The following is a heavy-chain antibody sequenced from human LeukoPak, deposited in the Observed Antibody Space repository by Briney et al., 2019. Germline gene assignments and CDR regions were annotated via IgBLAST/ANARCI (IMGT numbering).Heavy chain of an antibody. J-gene: IGHJ4*02. CDR1: GFTFSSYS. D-gene: IGHD6-13*01. CDR2: ISGSSSII. V-gene: IGHV3-48*04. Sequence: GGSLRLSCETSGFTFSSYSMNWVRQAPGKGLEWVSFISGSSSIIHYADSVKGRFTISRDNAKNSLFLQMNSLRAEDTAVYYCAREGIDYWGQGTLVTVSS. CDR3: AREGIDY.